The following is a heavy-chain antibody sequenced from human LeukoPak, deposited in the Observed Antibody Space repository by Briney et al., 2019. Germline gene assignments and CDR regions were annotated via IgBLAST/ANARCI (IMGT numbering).Heavy chain of an antibody. CDR2: MNPNSGNT. Sequence: ASVKVSCKASGYTFTSYDINWVRQATGQGLEWMGWMNPNSGNTGYAQKFQGRVTITRNTSISTAYMELSSLRSEDTAVYYCARGSLKSSGDAFDIWGQGTMVTVSS. CDR1: GYTFTSYD. J-gene: IGHJ3*02. CDR3: ARGSLKSSGDAFDI. V-gene: IGHV1-8*03.